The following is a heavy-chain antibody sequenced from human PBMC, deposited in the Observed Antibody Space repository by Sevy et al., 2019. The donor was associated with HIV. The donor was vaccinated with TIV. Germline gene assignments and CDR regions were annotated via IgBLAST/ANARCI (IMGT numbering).Heavy chain of an antibody. J-gene: IGHJ4*02. CDR1: GFRFNYRN. CDR3: AREGNRERQTIPLDS. CDR2: ISNSGSTT. D-gene: IGHD6-25*01. Sequence: GGSLRLSCAASGFRFNYRNMNWVRQAPGKGLEWISYISNSGSTTYLADSVRGRFTISRDNAKNSLFLEMDNLTDEDTAVYYCAREGNRERQTIPLDSWGRGIQVTVSS. V-gene: IGHV3-48*02.